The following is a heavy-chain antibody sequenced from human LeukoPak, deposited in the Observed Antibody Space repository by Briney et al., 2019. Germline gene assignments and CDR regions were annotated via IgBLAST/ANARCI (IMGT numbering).Heavy chain of an antibody. CDR3: ANMNGIVVVTATQYYFDY. J-gene: IGHJ4*02. V-gene: IGHV3-23*01. Sequence: PGGSLRLSCAASGFTFSSYAMSWVRQAPGKGLEWVSAISGSGGSTYYADSVKGRFTISRDNSKNTLYLQMNSLRAEDTVVYYCANMNGIVVVTATQYYFDYWGQGTLVTVSS. CDR2: ISGSGGST. D-gene: IGHD2-21*02. CDR1: GFTFSSYA.